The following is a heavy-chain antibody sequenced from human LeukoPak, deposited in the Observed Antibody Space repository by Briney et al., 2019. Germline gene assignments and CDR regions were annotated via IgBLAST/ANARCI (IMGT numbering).Heavy chain of an antibody. CDR1: GGSISSYY. V-gene: IGHV4-4*07. CDR3: AREVWSIAARFCDS. CDR2: IYTSGST. D-gene: IGHD6-6*01. Sequence: SETLSLTCTVSGGSISSYYWSWIRQPAGKGLEWIGRIYTSGSTNYNPSLKSRVTMSVDTSKNQFSLKLSSVTAADTAVYYCAREVWSIAARFCDSWGQGTLVTVSS. J-gene: IGHJ4*02.